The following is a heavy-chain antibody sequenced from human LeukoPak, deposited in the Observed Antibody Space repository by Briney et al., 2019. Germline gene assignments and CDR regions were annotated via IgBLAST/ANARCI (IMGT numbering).Heavy chain of an antibody. CDR3: ARTPFRGVRGVTPFDY. CDR2: INHSGST. J-gene: IGHJ4*02. Sequence: SETLSLTCAVHGGSFSGYYWSWLRQPPGKGLEWSGEINHSGSTNYNPSLKSRVTISVDTSKTQYSLKLSSVTDADTAVYYCARTPFRGVRGVTPFDYWGQGTLVTVSS. V-gene: IGHV4-34*01. CDR1: GGSFSGYY. D-gene: IGHD3-10*01.